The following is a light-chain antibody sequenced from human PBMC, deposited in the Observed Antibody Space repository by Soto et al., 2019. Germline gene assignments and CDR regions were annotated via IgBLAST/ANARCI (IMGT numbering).Light chain of an antibody. V-gene: IGKV3-20*01. CDR3: QQYGSSPWT. CDR2: GAS. Sequence: ETVLTQSPGTLSLSPGERATLSCRASQSIRSNYLAWYRQTPGQAPRLLIYGASNRATGIPDRFSGSGSGTDFTRIISSLEPEDFALYYGQQYGSSPWTCGQGNKVEIK. J-gene: IGKJ1*01. CDR1: QSIRSNY.